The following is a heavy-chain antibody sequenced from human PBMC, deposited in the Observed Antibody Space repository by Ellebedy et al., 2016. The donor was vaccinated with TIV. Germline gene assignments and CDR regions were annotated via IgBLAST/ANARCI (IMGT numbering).Heavy chain of an antibody. D-gene: IGHD1-7*01. J-gene: IGHJ6*03. CDR3: AKDDVKGTVNIYYMDV. Sequence: GGSLRLSXAASGFTFSSYGMHWVRQAPGKGLEWVAFISFDGSNKYYADSVKGRFTISRDNSKNTLYLQLNSLSAEDTAGYYCAKDDVKGTVNIYYMDVWGNGTTVTVSS. V-gene: IGHV3-30*18. CDR1: GFTFSSYG. CDR2: ISFDGSNK.